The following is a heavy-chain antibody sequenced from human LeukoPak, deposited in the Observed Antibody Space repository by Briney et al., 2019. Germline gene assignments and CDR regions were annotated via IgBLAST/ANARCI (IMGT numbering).Heavy chain of an antibody. J-gene: IGHJ4*02. CDR2: IIPILGTA. V-gene: IGHV1-69*05. CDR1: GGTFSSYA. CDR3: ASPSRYCSSTSCPLGY. Sequence: SVKVSCKASGGTFSSYAISWVRQAPGQGLEWMGGIIPILGTANYAQKFQGRVTITTDESTSTAYMELSSLRSEDTAVYYCASPSRYCSSTSCPLGYWGQGTLVTVSS. D-gene: IGHD2-2*01.